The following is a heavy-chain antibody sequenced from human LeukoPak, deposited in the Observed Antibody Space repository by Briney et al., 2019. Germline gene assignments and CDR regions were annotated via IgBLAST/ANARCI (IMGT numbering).Heavy chain of an antibody. D-gene: IGHD6-6*01. J-gene: IGHJ4*02. CDR1: GGSISSYY. V-gene: IGHV4-59*12. Sequence: SETLSLTCTVSGGSISSYYWSWIRQPPGKGLEWTGYIYYSGSTNYNPSLKSRVTISVDTSKNQFSLKLSSVTAADTAVYYCARDARSYSSSAPRYWGQGTLVTVSS. CDR3: ARDARSYSSSAPRY. CDR2: IYYSGST.